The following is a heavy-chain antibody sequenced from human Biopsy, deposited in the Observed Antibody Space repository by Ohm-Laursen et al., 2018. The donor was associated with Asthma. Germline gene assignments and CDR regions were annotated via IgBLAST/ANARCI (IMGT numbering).Heavy chain of an antibody. CDR1: GDSITSGGCC. V-gene: IGHV4-31*03. D-gene: IGHD3-22*01. J-gene: IGHJ4*02. CDR2: IHHSGTS. CDR3: ARIPRRSGSYFVDY. Sequence: SDTLSLTCTVSGDSITSGGCCRNWIRQHPGKGLEWIGYIHHSGTSYFNPSLKSRVSFSRDTSKNQFSLRLSSVTAADTAMYYCARIPRRSGSYFVDYWGQGTLVTVSS.